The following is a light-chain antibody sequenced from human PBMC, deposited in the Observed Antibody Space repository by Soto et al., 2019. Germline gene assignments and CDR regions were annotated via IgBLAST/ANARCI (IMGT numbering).Light chain of an antibody. J-gene: IGKJ1*01. CDR2: GAS. CDR3: QQDYNSPLT. CDR1: QSVRSN. Sequence: EIVMTQSPATLSASAGERVTLSCRASQSVRSNLAWYQQKPGQSPRLLIYGASIRATGIPARFSGSGSGTVFTLTIISLQPEDFAVYCCQQDYNSPLTFGQGTKVDIK. V-gene: IGKV3D-15*02.